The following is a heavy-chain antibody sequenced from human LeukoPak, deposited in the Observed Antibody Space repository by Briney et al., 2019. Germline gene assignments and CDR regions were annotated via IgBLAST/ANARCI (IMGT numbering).Heavy chain of an antibody. CDR3: ARDVLRFLEWLGDV. D-gene: IGHD3-3*01. Sequence: ASVKLSCKASGYTFTSYGISRVRQAPGQGLERMGWISAYNGNTNYAQKLQGRVTMTTDTSTSTAYMELRSLRSDDTAVYYCARDVLRFLEWLGDVWGQGTTVTVSS. CDR1: GYTFTSYG. CDR2: ISAYNGNT. V-gene: IGHV1-18*01. J-gene: IGHJ6*02.